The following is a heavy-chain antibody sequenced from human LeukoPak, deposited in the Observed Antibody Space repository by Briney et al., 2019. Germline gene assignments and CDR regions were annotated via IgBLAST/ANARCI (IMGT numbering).Heavy chain of an antibody. CDR2: ISGSGGST. J-gene: IGHJ4*02. Sequence: PGGSLRLSRAASGFTFSSYAMSWVRQAPGKGLEWVSAISGSGGSTYYADSVKGRFTISRDKSKNTLYLQTNSLRAEDTAVYYCAVCRNWPTFDCWGQGTLVTVSS. CDR3: AVCRNWPTFDC. V-gene: IGHV3-23*01. D-gene: IGHD1-20*01. CDR1: GFTFSSYA.